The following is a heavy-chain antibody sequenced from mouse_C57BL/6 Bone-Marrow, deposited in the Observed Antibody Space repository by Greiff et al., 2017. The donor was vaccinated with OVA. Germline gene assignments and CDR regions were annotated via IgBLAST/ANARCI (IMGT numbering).Heavy chain of an antibody. CDR3: ARRFAY. CDR2: ISGGGGNT. CDR1: GFTFSSYT. Sequence: EVQVVESGGGLVKPGGSLKLSCAASGFTFSSYTMSWVRQTPEQRLEWVATISGGGGNTYYPDSVKGRFTISRDNAKNTLYLQMSSLRSEDTALYYCARRFAYWGQGTLVTVSA. V-gene: IGHV5-9*01. J-gene: IGHJ3*01.